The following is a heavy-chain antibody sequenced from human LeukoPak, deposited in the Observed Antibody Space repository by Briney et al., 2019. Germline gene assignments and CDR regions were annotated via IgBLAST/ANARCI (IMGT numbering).Heavy chain of an antibody. CDR3: ARSLYDFWSGYLGFDP. D-gene: IGHD3-3*01. Sequence: GESLKISCKGSGYSFTSYWIGWVRQMPGKGLECMGIIYPGDSDTRYSPSFQGQVTISADKSISTAYLKWSSLKASDTAMYYCARSLYDFWSGYLGFDPWGQGTLVTVSS. V-gene: IGHV5-51*01. CDR1: GYSFTSYW. CDR2: IYPGDSDT. J-gene: IGHJ5*02.